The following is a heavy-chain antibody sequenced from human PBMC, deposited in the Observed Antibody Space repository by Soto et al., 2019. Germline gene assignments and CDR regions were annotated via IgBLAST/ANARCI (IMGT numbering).Heavy chain of an antibody. CDR3: ARDAGGGSYLAY. D-gene: IGHD1-26*01. CDR1: GYTFTNYA. CDR2: ISPFNGHT. Sequence: QVQLVQSGGEVKRPGASVKVSCKPSGYTFTNYAIDWVRQAPGQGLEWMGWISPFNGHTKYAQKFQGRVTLTTDTSTSTAYMELTSLRFDDTAVYYCARDAGGGSYLAYWGQGTLVTVSS. V-gene: IGHV1-18*01. J-gene: IGHJ4*02.